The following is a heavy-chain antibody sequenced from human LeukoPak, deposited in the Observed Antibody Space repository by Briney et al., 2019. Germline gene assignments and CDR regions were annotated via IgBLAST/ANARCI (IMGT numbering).Heavy chain of an antibody. V-gene: IGHV4-59*01. CDR2: IHFSGST. J-gene: IGHJ4*02. D-gene: IGHD3-16*02. Sequence: SETLSLTCTVSGDSISNFYWSWIRQPAGKGLEWIGYIHFSGSTNYNPSLKSRVTISADTSKNQFSLRVTSVTAADTAVYYCARAFREFSLDYWGQGTLVTVSS. CDR3: ARAFREFSLDY. CDR1: GDSISNFY.